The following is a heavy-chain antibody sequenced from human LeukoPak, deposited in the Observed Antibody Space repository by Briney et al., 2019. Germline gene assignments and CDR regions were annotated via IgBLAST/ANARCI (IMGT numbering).Heavy chain of an antibody. CDR3: ASSDYYGSGSYPEFQH. Sequence: GGSLSLSCAASGFTFDDYAMHWVRQAPGKGLEWVSGISWNSGSIGYADSVKGRFTISRDNAKNSLYLQMNSLRAEDTALYYCASSDYYGSGSYPEFQHWGQGTLVTVSS. CDR2: ISWNSGSI. D-gene: IGHD3-10*01. V-gene: IGHV3-9*01. J-gene: IGHJ1*01. CDR1: GFTFDDYA.